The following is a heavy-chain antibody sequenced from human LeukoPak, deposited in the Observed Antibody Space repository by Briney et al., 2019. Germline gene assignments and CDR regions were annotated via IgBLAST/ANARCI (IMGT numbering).Heavy chain of an antibody. Sequence: AASVKVSCKASGYTFTGYYMHWVRQAPGQGLEWMGWINPNSGGTKYAQKFQGRVTMTRDTSISTAYMELSRLTSDDTAVYYCASGGERYSSGWYGDYWGQGTLVTVSS. CDR3: ASGGERYSSGWYGDY. CDR1: GYTFTGYY. J-gene: IGHJ4*02. D-gene: IGHD6-19*01. CDR2: INPNSGGT. V-gene: IGHV1-2*02.